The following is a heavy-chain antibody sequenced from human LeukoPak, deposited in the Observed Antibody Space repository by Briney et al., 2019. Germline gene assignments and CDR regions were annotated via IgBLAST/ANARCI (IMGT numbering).Heavy chain of an antibody. J-gene: IGHJ5*02. CDR1: GGSFSNYY. CDR2: INHSGST. V-gene: IGHV4-34*01. Sequence: SETPSLTCAVYGGSFSNYYWTWIRQPPGKGLEWIGEINHSGSTNYNPSLKSRVTISVDTSKNQFSLKLSSVTAADTAVYYCARTSVYYYGSGSYLKRRYNWFDPWGQGTLVTVSS. CDR3: ARTSVYYYGSGSYLKRRYNWFDP. D-gene: IGHD3-10*01.